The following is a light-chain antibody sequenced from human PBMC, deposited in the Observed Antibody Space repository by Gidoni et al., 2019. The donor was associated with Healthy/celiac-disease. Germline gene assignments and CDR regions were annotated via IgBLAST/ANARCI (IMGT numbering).Light chain of an antibody. CDR2: LGS. CDR1: QSLLHSNGYNY. Sequence: EIGMTQSPLSLPVTPGEPASISCRSSQSLLHSNGYNYLDWYLQKPGQSPQLLIYLGSNRASGVPDRFSGSGSGTYFTLKISRVEAEDVGVYYRMQALQTPITFGQGTRLEIK. V-gene: IGKV2-28*01. CDR3: MQALQTPIT. J-gene: IGKJ5*01.